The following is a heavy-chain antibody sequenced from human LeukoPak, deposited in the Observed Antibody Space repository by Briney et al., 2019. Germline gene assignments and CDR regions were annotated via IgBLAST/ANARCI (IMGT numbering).Heavy chain of an antibody. J-gene: IGHJ3*02. Sequence: SETLSLTCTVSGGSISSGGYYWSWIRQHPGKGLEWIGYIYYSGSTYYNPSPKSRVTISVDTSKNQFSLKLSSVTAADTAVYYCARRGLVAATDAFDIWGQGTMVTVSS. D-gene: IGHD2-15*01. CDR1: GGSISSGGYY. CDR3: ARRGLVAATDAFDI. V-gene: IGHV4-31*03. CDR2: IYYSGST.